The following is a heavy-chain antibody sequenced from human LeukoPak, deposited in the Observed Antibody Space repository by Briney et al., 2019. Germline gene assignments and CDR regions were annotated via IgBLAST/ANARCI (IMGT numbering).Heavy chain of an antibody. CDR3: ARSSSGVVTAIPNWFDP. CDR2: IIPILGIA. Sequence: SVKVSCKASGGTFSSYAISWVRQAPGQGLEWMGRIIPILGIANYAQKFQGRVTITADKSTSTAYMELSSLRSEDTAVYYRARSSSGVVTAIPNWFDPWGQGTLVTVSS. V-gene: IGHV1-69*04. D-gene: IGHD2-21*02. CDR1: GGTFSSYA. J-gene: IGHJ5*02.